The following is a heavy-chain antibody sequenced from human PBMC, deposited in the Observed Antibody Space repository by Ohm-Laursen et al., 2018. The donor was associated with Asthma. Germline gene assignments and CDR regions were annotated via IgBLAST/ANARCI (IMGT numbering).Heavy chain of an antibody. D-gene: IGHD3-22*01. J-gene: IGHJ4*02. CDR1: GYTFTSYD. V-gene: IGHV1-8*01. Sequence: SSVKVSCNASGYTFTSYDINWVRQATGQGLEWMGWMNPNSGNTGYAQKFQGRVTMTRNTSISTAYMELSSLRSEDTAVYYCAIHNYYDSSANFDYWGQGTLVTVSS. CDR2: MNPNSGNT. CDR3: AIHNYYDSSANFDY.